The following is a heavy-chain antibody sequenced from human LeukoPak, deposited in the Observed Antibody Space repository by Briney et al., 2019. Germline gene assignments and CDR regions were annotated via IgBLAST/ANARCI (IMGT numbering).Heavy chain of an antibody. Sequence: GGSVRLSRAASGFNVSSSYMSWVRQAPGKGLEWVLLIYNDGSTYYDVCMKGRVTISRDNSKNALYLQVNSLRAEDTDMYYCARNILFAFDIWGQGTMVSVSS. V-gene: IGHV3-53*01. CDR3: ARNILFAFDI. CDR1: GFNVSSSY. J-gene: IGHJ3*02. CDR2: IYNDGST. D-gene: IGHD2/OR15-2a*01.